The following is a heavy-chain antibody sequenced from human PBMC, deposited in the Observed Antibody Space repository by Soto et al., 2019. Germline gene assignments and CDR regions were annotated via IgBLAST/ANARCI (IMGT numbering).Heavy chain of an antibody. Sequence: ASVKVSCKASGYTFTSYGIGWVRQAPGQGLEWMGWISAYNGNTNYAQKLQGRVTMTTDTSTSTAYMELRSLRSDDTAVYYCARALSPTVTRDYWGQGTLVTVSS. CDR3: ARALSPTVTRDY. J-gene: IGHJ4*02. CDR2: ISAYNGNT. CDR1: GYTFTSYG. V-gene: IGHV1-18*01. D-gene: IGHD4-17*01.